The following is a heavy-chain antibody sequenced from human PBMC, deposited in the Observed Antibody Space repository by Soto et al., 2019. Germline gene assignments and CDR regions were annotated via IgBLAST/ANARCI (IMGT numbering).Heavy chain of an antibody. Sequence: SLRLSCVASGFTFSNYAMHWVRQAPGKGLEWVAIVSYDGDNEYYADSVKGRFTMSRDNAKNSLYLQMNSLRVDDTAVYYCARDLASATGTFDYWGQGTLVTVSS. V-gene: IGHV3-30-3*01. J-gene: IGHJ4*02. D-gene: IGHD1-1*01. CDR3: ARDLASATGTFDY. CDR1: GFTFSNYA. CDR2: VSYDGDNE.